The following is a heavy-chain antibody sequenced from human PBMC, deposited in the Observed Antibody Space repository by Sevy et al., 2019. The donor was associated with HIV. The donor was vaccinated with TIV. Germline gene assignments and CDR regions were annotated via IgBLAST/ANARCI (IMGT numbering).Heavy chain of an antibody. J-gene: IGHJ4*02. CDR1: GFTFSTYG. D-gene: IGHD3-10*01. CDR2: ISYDGSNK. V-gene: IGHV3-30*18. Sequence: GGSLRLSCAASGFTFSTYGMHWVRQAPGKGLEWVAVISYDGSNKYYADSVKGRFTTSRDNSKNTSYLQMNSLRAEDTAVYYCTKDPYAYGVTYYFVHWGQGTLVTVSS. CDR3: TKDPYAYGVTYYFVH.